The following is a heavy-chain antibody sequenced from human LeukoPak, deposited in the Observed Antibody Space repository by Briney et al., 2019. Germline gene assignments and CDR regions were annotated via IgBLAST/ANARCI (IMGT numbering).Heavy chain of an antibody. D-gene: IGHD3-16*01. V-gene: IGHV3-7*01. CDR3: AYTNHLPY. CDR2: IKYDGGEE. Sequence: PGGSLTLSCAASGLTFSGQGMNWVRQAPGEGLEWVANIKYDGGEEYYADSVKGRFTISRDNAKNSLSLQMNYVRAGDTAIYYCAYTNHLPYWGQGTLVTVSS. CDR1: GLTFSGQG. J-gene: IGHJ4*02.